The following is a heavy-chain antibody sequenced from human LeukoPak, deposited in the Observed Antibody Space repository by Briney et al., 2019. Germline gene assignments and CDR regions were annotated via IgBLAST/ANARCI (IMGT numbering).Heavy chain of an antibody. J-gene: IGHJ4*02. CDR2: ISGSGGST. Sequence: GGSLRLSCAASGFTFSNSWTHWVRQAPGKGLEWVSAISGSGGSTYYADSVKGRFTISRDNSKNTLYLQMNSLRAEDTAVYYCAKVAKYSSSWYWGQGTLVTVSS. CDR3: AKVAKYSSSWY. D-gene: IGHD6-13*01. V-gene: IGHV3-23*01. CDR1: GFTFSNSW.